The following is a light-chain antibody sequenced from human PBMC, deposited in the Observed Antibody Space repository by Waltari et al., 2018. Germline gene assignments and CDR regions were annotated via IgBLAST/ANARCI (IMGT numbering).Light chain of an antibody. CDR3: QQYYSIPRS. CDR1: QSVLFSSNNENY. Sequence: DIVMTQSPDSLAVSLGERATINCKSSQSVLFSSNNENYLAWYPQKPGQPPKLLIYWASTRDSGVPDRFSGSGSGTDFTLTISSLQAEDVAVYYCQQYYSIPRSFGQGTKLEIK. V-gene: IGKV4-1*01. CDR2: WAS. J-gene: IGKJ2*03.